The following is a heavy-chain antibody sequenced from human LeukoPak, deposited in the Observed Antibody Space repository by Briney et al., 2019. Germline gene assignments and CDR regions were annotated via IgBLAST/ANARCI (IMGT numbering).Heavy chain of an antibody. D-gene: IGHD3-3*01. V-gene: IGHV4-59*11. J-gene: IGHJ4*02. CDR2: IYYSGST. Sequence: PSETLSLTCTVAGGSISSHYWSWIRQPPGKGLEWIGYIYYSGSTNYNPSLKSRVTMSVDTSKNQFSLKLSSVTAADTAVYYCAREVGRFLEWYPFDYWGQGTLVTVSS. CDR3: AREVGRFLEWYPFDY. CDR1: GGSISSHY.